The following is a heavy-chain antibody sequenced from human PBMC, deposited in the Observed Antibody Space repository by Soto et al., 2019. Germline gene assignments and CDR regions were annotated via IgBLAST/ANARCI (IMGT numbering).Heavy chain of an antibody. CDR3: ARVAAAHIWFDP. V-gene: IGHV4-59*02. D-gene: IGHD6-13*01. J-gene: IGHJ5*02. CDR1: GGSVSSYY. Sequence: SETLSLTCTVSGGSVSSYYWSRIRQPPGKGLEWIGYIYYSGSTNYNPSLKSRVTISVDTSKNQFSLKLSSVTAADTAVYYCARVAAAHIWFDPWGQGTLVTVSS. CDR2: IYYSGST.